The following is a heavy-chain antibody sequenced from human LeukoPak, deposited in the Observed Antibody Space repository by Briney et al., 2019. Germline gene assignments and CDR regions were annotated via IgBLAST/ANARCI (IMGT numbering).Heavy chain of an antibody. D-gene: IGHD6-13*01. CDR1: GFTFSSYG. J-gene: IGHJ4*02. V-gene: IGHV3-33*06. CDR2: IWYDGSNK. Sequence: GRSLRLSCAASGFTFSSYGMHWVRQAPGKGLEWVAVIWYDGSNKYYADSVKGRFTISRDNSKNTLYLQMNSLRAEDTAVYYCAKDRRYGIAAAPFDYWGQGTLVTVSS. CDR3: AKDRRYGIAAAPFDY.